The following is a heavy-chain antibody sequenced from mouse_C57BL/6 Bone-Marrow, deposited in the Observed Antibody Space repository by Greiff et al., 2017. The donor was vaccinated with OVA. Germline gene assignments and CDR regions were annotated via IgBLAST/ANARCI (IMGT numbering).Heavy chain of an antibody. CDR2: IHPSDSDT. CDR3: AKGIYYDYDFYAMDY. J-gene: IGHJ4*01. Sequence: QVQLQQPGAELVKPGASVKVSCKASGYTFTSYWMHWVKQRPGQGLEWIGRIHPSDSDTNYNQKFKGKATLTVYKSSSTAYMQLSSLTSEDSAVYYCAKGIYYDYDFYAMDYWGQGTSVTVSS. V-gene: IGHV1-74*01. CDR1: GYTFTSYW. D-gene: IGHD2-4*01.